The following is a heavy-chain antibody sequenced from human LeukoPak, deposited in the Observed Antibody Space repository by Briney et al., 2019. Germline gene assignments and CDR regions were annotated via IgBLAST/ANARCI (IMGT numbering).Heavy chain of an antibody. D-gene: IGHD3-10*01. V-gene: IGHV4-4*02. CDR2: IYHSGST. CDR1: GGSISSSNW. Sequence: SETLSLTCTVSGGSISSSNWWSWVRQPPGKGLEWIGEIYHSGSTNYNPSLKSRVTISVDKSKNQFSLKLSSVTAADTAVYYCARGRGYYGSGSSASDYWGQGTLVTVSS. J-gene: IGHJ4*02. CDR3: ARGRGYYGSGSSASDY.